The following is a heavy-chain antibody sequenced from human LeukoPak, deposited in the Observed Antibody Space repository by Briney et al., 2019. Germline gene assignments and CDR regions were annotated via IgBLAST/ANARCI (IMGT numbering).Heavy chain of an antibody. V-gene: IGHV1-8*01. Sequence: ASVKVSCKASGYTFTSYDINWVRQANGQGLEWMGWMNPNSGNTGYAQKFQGRVTMTRNTSISTAYMELSSLRSEDTAVYYCARGPLWFGEAPEKWFDPWGQGTLVTVSS. CDR3: ARGPLWFGEAPEKWFDP. J-gene: IGHJ5*02. D-gene: IGHD3-10*01. CDR1: GYTFTSYD. CDR2: MNPNSGNT.